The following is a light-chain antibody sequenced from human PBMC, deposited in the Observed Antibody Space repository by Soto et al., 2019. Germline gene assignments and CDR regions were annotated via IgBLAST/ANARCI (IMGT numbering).Light chain of an antibody. V-gene: IGLV2-11*01. Sequence: QSALTQPRSVSGSPGQSVTISCTGTSGDVGAYDRVSWYQHHPTKAPKLIIYDVTNRPSGVPYRFSGSKSGSTASLTISGLKAKDGVDNSCCPLEAASPWVFGGGTKLTVL. J-gene: IGLJ3*02. CDR1: SGDVGAYDR. CDR3: CPLEAASPWV. CDR2: DVT.